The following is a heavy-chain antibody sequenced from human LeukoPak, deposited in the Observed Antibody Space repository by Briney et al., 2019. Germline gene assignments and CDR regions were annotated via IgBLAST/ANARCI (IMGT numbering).Heavy chain of an antibody. V-gene: IGHV4-38-2*01. J-gene: IGHJ6*03. D-gene: IGHD3-3*01. CDR1: GYSISSGYY. Sequence: SETLSLTCAVSGYSISSGYYWGWIRQPPGKGLEWIGSIYHSGSTYYNPSLKSRVTIPVDTSKNQLSLKLSSVTAADTAVYYCARQSLYYDFWSALDYYMDVWGKGTTVTVSS. CDR3: ARQSLYYDFWSALDYYMDV. CDR2: IYHSGST.